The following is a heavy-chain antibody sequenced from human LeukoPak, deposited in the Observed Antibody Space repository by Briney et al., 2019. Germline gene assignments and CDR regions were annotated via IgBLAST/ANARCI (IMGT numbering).Heavy chain of an antibody. CDR1: GFTFSSYG. J-gene: IGHJ4*02. CDR3: AKDQYYYDSSGSYYLDY. CDR2: ISYDGSNK. V-gene: IGHV3-30*18. D-gene: IGHD3-22*01. Sequence: GGSLRLSCAASGFTFSSYGMHWVRQAPGKGLEWVAVISYDGSNKYYADSVKGRFTISRGNSKNTLYLQMNSLRAEDTAVYYCAKDQYYYDSSGSYYLDYWGQGTLVTVYS.